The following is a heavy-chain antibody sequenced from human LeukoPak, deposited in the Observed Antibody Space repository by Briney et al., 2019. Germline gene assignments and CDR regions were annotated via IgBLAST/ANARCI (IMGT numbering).Heavy chain of an antibody. J-gene: IGHJ5*02. CDR1: GGSVSSAGYY. CDR2: IYYRGST. CDR3: ARVIGADYGGLRTNWFDP. D-gene: IGHD4-17*01. Sequence: SETLSLTCTVSGGSVSSAGYYWSWIRQHPGKALEWIGYIYYRGSTYFNPSLKSRVTISVDTSANQFSLKLSSVTAADTAVYYCARVIGADYGGLRTNWFDPWGQGTLVTVSS. V-gene: IGHV4-31*03.